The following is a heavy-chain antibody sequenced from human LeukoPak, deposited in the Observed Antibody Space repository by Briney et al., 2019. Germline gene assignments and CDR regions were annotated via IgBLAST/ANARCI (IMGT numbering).Heavy chain of an antibody. CDR2: INHSGST. J-gene: IGHJ4*02. Sequence: SETLSLTCAVYGGSFSGYYWSWIRQPPGKGLEWIGEINHSGSTNYNPSLKSRVSISVDSSKNQFSLKVSSVTAADTAVYYCERGSDTAAGLYWGQGTLVTVSS. CDR3: ERGSDTAAGLY. D-gene: IGHD6-13*01. V-gene: IGHV4-34*01. CDR1: GGSFSGYY.